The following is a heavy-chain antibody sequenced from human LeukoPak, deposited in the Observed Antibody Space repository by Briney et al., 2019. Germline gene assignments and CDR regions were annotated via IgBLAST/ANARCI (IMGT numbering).Heavy chain of an antibody. D-gene: IGHD3-10*01. CDR1: AYTFTGYF. Sequence: ASVKVSCKASAYTFTGYFMHWVRQAPGQGLEWMGWIDPNSGATNYAQKFQGRVTMTRDTSISTAYMELSRLTSDDTAVYYCARDVGVSGRGNPLDYWGQGTLVTVSS. V-gene: IGHV1-2*02. CDR2: IDPNSGAT. J-gene: IGHJ4*02. CDR3: ARDVGVSGRGNPLDY.